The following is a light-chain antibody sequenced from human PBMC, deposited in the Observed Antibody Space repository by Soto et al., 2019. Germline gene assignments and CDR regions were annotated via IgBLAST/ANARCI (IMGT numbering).Light chain of an antibody. CDR1: QSVSTN. CDR3: KRRSNWPPEFT. CDR2: DAS. Sequence: EIVLTQSPATLSLSPGERATLSCRASQSVSTNLAWYQQKPGQAPRLLIYDASNRATAIPARFSGSGSGTDFTLTISSLEPEDFAVYYCKRRSNWPPEFTFGPGTKVEIK. V-gene: IGKV3-11*01. J-gene: IGKJ3*01.